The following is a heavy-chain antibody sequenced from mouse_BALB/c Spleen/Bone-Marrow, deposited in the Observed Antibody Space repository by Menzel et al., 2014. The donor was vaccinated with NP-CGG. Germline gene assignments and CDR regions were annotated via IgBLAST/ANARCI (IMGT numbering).Heavy chain of an antibody. J-gene: IGHJ1*01. V-gene: IGHV14-3*02. CDR1: GFNIKDTY. CDR3: ANYDYGWYFDV. Sequence: EVQLQESGAELVKPGASVKLSCTASGFNIKDTYMHWVKQRPEQGLEWIGRIDPANGNTKYDPKFQGKATITADTSSNTAYLQLSILTSEDTAVYYCANYDYGWYFDVWGAGTTVTVSS. D-gene: IGHD2-4*01. CDR2: IDPANGNT.